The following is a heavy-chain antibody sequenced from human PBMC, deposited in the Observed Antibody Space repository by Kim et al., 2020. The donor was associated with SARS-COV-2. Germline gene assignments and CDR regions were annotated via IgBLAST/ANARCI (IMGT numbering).Heavy chain of an antibody. CDR3: AKDYPCSSTSCYESHTGIAAAGGFDY. J-gene: IGHJ4*02. CDR1: GFTFSSYA. D-gene: IGHD2-2*01. Sequence: GGSLRLSCAASGFTFSSYAMSWVRQAPGKGLEWVSAISGSGGSTYYADSVKGRFTISRDNSKNTLYLQMNSLRAEDTAVYYCAKDYPCSSTSCYESHTGIAAAGGFDYWGQGTLVTVSS. V-gene: IGHV3-23*01. CDR2: ISGSGGST.